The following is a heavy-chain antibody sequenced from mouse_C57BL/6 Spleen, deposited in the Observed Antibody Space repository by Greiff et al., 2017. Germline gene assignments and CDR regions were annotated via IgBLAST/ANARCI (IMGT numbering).Heavy chain of an antibody. CDR2: ISSGSSTI. CDR3: ARNGNYDY. Sequence: EVKLVESGGGLVKPGGSLKLSCAASGFTFSDSGMHWVRQAPEKGLEWVAYISSGSSTIYYADTVKGRFTISRDNAKNTLFLQMTSLRSEDTAMYYCARNGNYDYWGQGTTLTVSS. CDR1: GFTFSDSG. J-gene: IGHJ2*01. V-gene: IGHV5-17*01. D-gene: IGHD2-1*01.